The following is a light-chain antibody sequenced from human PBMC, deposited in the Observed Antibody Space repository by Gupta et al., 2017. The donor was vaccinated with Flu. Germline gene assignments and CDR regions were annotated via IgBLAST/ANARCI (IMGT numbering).Light chain of an antibody. CDR3: TSYTSSRIVYV. J-gene: IGLJ1*01. CDR2: EVS. V-gene: IGLV2-14*01. CDR1: SSDVGRYNY. Sequence: RAITISCTGTSSDVGRYNYVSWYQQHPGKAPKLMIYEVSNRPSGVSNRFSGSKSGNTASLTISGLQAEDEADYYCTSYTSSRIVYVFGTGTKVTVL.